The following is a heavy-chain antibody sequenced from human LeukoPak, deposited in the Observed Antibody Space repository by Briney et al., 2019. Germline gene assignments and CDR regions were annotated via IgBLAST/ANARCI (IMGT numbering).Heavy chain of an antibody. J-gene: IGHJ4*02. CDR3: ARAPSPYYDSSGYSDYFDY. CDR1: GYTFISYG. Sequence: ASVKVSCKASGYTFISYGISWVRQAPGQGLEWMGWISAYNGNTNYAQKFQGRVTMTTDTSTSTAYMELSSLRSEDTAVYYCARAPSPYYDSSGYSDYFDYWGQGTLVTVSS. D-gene: IGHD3-22*01. V-gene: IGHV1-18*01. CDR2: ISAYNGNT.